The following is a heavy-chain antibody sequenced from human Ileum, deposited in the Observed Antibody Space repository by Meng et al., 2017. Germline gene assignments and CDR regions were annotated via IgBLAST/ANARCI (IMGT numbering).Heavy chain of an antibody. CDR2: IKPDGRTT. J-gene: IGHJ4*02. CDR3: ARDWDWVVWDY. CDR1: GFTFSTYS. Sequence: ELQLVTSVGGLVQPGRSLTLSCAASGFTFSTYSMHWVLQAPGKGLVWVSQIKPDGRTTAYADSVKGRFTISRDNAKSTLYLEMNSLRAEDAAVYYCARDWDWVVWDYWGQGTLVTVSS. D-gene: IGHD3/OR15-3a*01. V-gene: IGHV3-74*01.